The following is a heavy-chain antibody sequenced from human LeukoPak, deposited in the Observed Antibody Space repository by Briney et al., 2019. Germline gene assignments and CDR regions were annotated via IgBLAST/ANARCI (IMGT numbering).Heavy chain of an antibody. V-gene: IGHV5-51*01. CDR3: ARQYGRPFDY. CDR1: GYSFSNYW. Sequence: PGGSLRLSCKGSGYSFSNYWIGWVRQMPGKGLEWMGIIYSGDSDTRYSPSFQGQVTISVDESINTAYLQWSSLEASDTAMHYCARQYGRPFDYWGQGTLVTVSS. D-gene: IGHD4-17*01. J-gene: IGHJ4*02. CDR2: IYSGDSDT.